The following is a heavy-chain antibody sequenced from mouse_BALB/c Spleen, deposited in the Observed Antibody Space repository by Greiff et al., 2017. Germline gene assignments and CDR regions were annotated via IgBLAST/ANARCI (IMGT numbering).Heavy chain of an antibody. J-gene: IGHJ3*01. D-gene: IGHD1-1*01. Sequence: QVQLQQSGAELAKPGASVKMSCKASGYTFTSYWMHWVKQRPGQGLEWIGYINPSTGYTEYNQKFKDKATLTADKSSSTAYMQLSSLTSEDSAVYYCAGYYGSSSWFAYWGQGTLVTVSA. V-gene: IGHV1-7*01. CDR1: GYTFTSYW. CDR2: INPSTGYT. CDR3: AGYYGSSSWFAY.